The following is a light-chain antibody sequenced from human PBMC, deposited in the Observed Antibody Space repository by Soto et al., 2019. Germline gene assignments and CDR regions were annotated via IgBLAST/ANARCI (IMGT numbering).Light chain of an antibody. J-gene: IGLJ3*02. CDR1: SSDVGGYNY. CDR2: EVS. CDR3: TSFTTISTWA. V-gene: IGLV2-14*01. Sequence: QSALTQPASVSGSPGQSITISCTGTSSDVGGYNYVSWFQQHPGKAPKLKIYEVSNRPSGVSNRFSGSKSGNTASLTISELQAEDEADYYCTSFTTISTWAFGCGTKLTVL.